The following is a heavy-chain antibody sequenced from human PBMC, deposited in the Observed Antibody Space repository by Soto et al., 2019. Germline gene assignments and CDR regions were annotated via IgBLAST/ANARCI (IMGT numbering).Heavy chain of an antibody. Sequence: ASVKVSCKASGYTFTNSGISWVRQAPGQGLEWMGWIGAYNGHTKYAQKLQGRVTMTTDTSTSTAYMEPRSLKSDDTAVYYCAREDYYDSSGYLPVRYYFGMDVWGQGTTVTVSS. V-gene: IGHV1-18*01. CDR3: AREDYYDSSGYLPVRYYFGMDV. CDR1: GYTFTNSG. J-gene: IGHJ6*02. CDR2: IGAYNGHT. D-gene: IGHD3-22*01.